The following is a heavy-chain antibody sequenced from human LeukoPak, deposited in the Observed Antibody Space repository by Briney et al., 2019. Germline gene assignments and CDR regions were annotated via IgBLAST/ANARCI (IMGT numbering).Heavy chain of an antibody. D-gene: IGHD1-26*01. CDR1: GDSIGSYY. CDR2: IYYSGST. CDR3: ARQSSGSFPYYYYYYMDV. V-gene: IGHV4-59*08. J-gene: IGHJ6*03. Sequence: SETLSLTCSVSGDSIGSYYWTWIRQPPGKGLEWIGYIYYSGSTNYNPSLKSRVTISVDTSKNQFSLKLSSVTAADTAVYYCARQSSGSFPYYYYYYMDVWGKGTTVTVSS.